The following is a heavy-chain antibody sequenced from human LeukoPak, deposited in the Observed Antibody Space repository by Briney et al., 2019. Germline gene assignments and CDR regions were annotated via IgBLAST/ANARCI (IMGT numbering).Heavy chain of an antibody. CDR1: GGTFSSYA. V-gene: IGHV1-69*06. CDR2: IIPIFGTA. CDR3: ARVRQQLPAGAFDI. Sequence: SVKVSCKASGGTFSSYAISWVRQAPGQGLEWMGGIIPIFGTANYAQKFQGRVTITADKSTSTAYMELSSLRSEDTAVYYCARVRQQLPAGAFDIWGQGTMVTVSS. D-gene: IGHD6-13*01. J-gene: IGHJ3*02.